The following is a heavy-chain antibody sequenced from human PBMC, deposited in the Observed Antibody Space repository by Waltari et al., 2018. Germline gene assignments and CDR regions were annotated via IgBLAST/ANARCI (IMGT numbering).Heavy chain of an antibody. Sequence: EVQLVESGGGLVQPGGSLRLSCAASGFTISSYEMHWARQATGKGLEWFSGIGTAGDTYSAGSVKGRFTISREDAKNSLYLQMNSLRAGDTAVYYCVRGYNGFEYWGQGTLVTVSS. CDR3: VRGYNGFEY. D-gene: IGHD3-10*01. J-gene: IGHJ4*02. CDR2: IGTAGDT. CDR1: GFTISSYE. V-gene: IGHV3-13*01.